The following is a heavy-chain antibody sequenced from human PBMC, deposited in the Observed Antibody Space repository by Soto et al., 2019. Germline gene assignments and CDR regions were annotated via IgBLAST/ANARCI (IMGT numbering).Heavy chain of an antibody. CDR3: ARAQGGSYYTWYYSYGMDV. CDR2: IIPIFGTA. Sequence: SVKVSCKASGGTFSSYAISWVRQAPGQGLEWMGGIIPIFGTANYAQKFQGRVTITADESTSTAYMELSSLRSEDTAVYYCARAQGGSYYTWYYSYGMDVWGQGTTVTVSS. D-gene: IGHD1-26*01. V-gene: IGHV1-69*13. J-gene: IGHJ6*02. CDR1: GGTFSSYA.